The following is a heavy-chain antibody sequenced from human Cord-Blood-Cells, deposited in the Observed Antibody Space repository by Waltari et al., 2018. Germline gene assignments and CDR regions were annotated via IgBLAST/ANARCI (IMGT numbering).Heavy chain of an antibody. CDR1: GGSISSSSYY. CDR2: IYYSGST. CDR3: ARPGYYDSSGYYFDY. J-gene: IGHJ4*02. Sequence: QLQLQESGPGLVKSSETLSLTCTVSGGSISSSSYYWGWIRQPPGKGLEWIGSIYYSGSTYSNPSLKSRVTISVDTSKNQFSLKLSSVTAADTAVYYCARPGYYDSSGYYFDYWGQGTLVTVSS. V-gene: IGHV4-39*07. D-gene: IGHD3-22*01.